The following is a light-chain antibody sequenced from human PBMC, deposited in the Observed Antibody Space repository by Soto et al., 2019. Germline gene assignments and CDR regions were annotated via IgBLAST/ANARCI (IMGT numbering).Light chain of an antibody. J-gene: IGKJ1*01. Sequence: DIQMTQCPSTLSASVGDRVTITCRASQSISDWLAWYQQKPGKAPKLLIYGASSLQSGVPSRFSGSGSGTDFTLTISSLQPEDFGTYYCQQSFSTPRTFGQGTKVDIK. CDR3: QQSFSTPRT. V-gene: IGKV1-39*01. CDR1: QSISDW. CDR2: GAS.